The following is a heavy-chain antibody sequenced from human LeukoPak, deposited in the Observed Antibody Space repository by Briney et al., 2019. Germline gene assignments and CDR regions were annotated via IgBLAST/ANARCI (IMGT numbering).Heavy chain of an antibody. Sequence: PGGSLRLSCAASGFTFSSYAMHWVRQAPGKGLEWVAVISYDGSNKYYADSVKGRFTISRDNSKNTLYLQMNSLRAEDTAVYYCARVGVFEGASDIWGQGTMVTVSS. J-gene: IGHJ3*02. D-gene: IGHD3-16*01. CDR2: ISYDGSNK. V-gene: IGHV3-30-3*01. CDR3: ARVGVFEGASDI. CDR1: GFTFSSYA.